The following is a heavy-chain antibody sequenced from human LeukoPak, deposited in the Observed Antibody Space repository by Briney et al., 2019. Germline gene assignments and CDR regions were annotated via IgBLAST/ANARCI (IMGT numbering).Heavy chain of an antibody. V-gene: IGHV3-23*01. CDR2: ISGNGVGT. J-gene: IGHJ4*02. D-gene: IGHD2-2*01. CDR1: GFTFSSYW. Sequence: PGGSLRLSCVASGFTFSSYWMHWVRQAPGKGLVWVSSISGNGVGTYYADSVKGRFTISRDNSKNPLNLQMSSLRVEDTAVYYCAKRDSTSYHFDSWGQGTLVTVSS. CDR3: AKRDSTSYHFDS.